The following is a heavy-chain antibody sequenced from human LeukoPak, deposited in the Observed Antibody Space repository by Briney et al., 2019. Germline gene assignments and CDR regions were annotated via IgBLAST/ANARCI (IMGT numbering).Heavy chain of an antibody. Sequence: PGGSLRLSCAASGFTFRNYAMTWVRQAPGKGLEWVSGGSGSGGSTYYADSVKGRFTISRDNSKNTLYLQMNSLRAEDTAVYYCAKGDSYGGYIGHDFWGQGTLVTVSS. J-gene: IGHJ4*02. CDR2: GSGSGGST. V-gene: IGHV3-23*01. D-gene: IGHD5-12*01. CDR1: GFTFRNYA. CDR3: AKGDSYGGYIGHDF.